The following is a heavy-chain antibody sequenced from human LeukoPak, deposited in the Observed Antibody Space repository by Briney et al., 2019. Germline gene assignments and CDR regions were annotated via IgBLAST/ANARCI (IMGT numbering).Heavy chain of an antibody. CDR2: IIPIFGTA. D-gene: IGHD3-22*01. Sequence: SVKVSCKASGGTFSSYAISWVRQAPGQGLEWMGGIIPIFGTANYAQKFQGRVTITADKSTSTAYMELSSLRSEDTAVYYCARDLGAYYDSSGYYPTSWFDPWGQETLVTVSS. J-gene: IGHJ5*02. CDR1: GGTFSSYA. CDR3: ARDLGAYYDSSGYYPTSWFDP. V-gene: IGHV1-69*06.